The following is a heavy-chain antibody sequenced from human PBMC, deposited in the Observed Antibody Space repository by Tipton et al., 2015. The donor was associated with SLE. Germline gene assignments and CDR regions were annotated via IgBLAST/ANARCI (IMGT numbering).Heavy chain of an antibody. CDR1: GGSFSGYY. CDR2: INHSGHT. CDR3: ARAFTYDYWSAYYGTPSLAYFDY. J-gene: IGHJ4*01. Sequence: TLSLTCAVYGGSFSGYYWSWIRQPPGKGLEWIVEINHSGHTNYNLSLKSRVTISVDTSKNQFSLKLNSVTAADTAVYYCARAFTYDYWSAYYGTPSLAYFDYWGHGTLVTVSS. D-gene: IGHD3-3*01. V-gene: IGHV4-34*01.